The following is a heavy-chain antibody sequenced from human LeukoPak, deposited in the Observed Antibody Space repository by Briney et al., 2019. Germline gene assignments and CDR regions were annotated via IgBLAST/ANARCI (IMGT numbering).Heavy chain of an antibody. D-gene: IGHD3-22*01. CDR1: GFTFGDYA. CDR3: TTDDLHYYDSSGYSYYFDY. V-gene: IGHV3-49*04. Sequence: GGSLRLSCTASGFTFGDYAMSWVRQAPGKGLEWVGFIRSKAYGGTTEYAASVKGRFTISRDDSKSIAYLQTNSLKTEDTAVYYCTTDDLHYYDSSGYSYYFDYWGQGTLVTVSS. CDR2: IRSKAYGGTT. J-gene: IGHJ4*02.